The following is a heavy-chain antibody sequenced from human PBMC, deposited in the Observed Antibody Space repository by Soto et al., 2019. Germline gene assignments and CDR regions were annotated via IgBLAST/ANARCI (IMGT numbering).Heavy chain of an antibody. V-gene: IGHV3-30*18. Sequence: QVQLVESGGGVVQPGRSLRLSCAASGFTFSSYGMHWVRQAPGKGLEWVAVISYDGSNKYYADSVKGRFTISRDNSKNTLYLQMNSLRAEDTAVYYCAKDRGRVVVAAPLAHWGQGTLVTVSS. D-gene: IGHD2-15*01. CDR1: GFTFSSYG. CDR2: ISYDGSNK. CDR3: AKDRGRVVVAAPLAH. J-gene: IGHJ4*02.